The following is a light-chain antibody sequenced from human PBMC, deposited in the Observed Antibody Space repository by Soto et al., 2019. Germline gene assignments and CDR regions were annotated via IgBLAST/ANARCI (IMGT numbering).Light chain of an antibody. CDR2: AAS. CDR1: QGISRW. J-gene: IGKJ5*01. Sequence: DIQMTQSPSSVSASVGDRVTITCRASQGISRWLAWYQQKPGKAPKLLSYAASSLQSGVPSRCRGSGSGTDLTLTISSLQPEDFATYDCEQANGFAFTFGEGTGLEIK. V-gene: IGKV1-12*01. CDR3: EQANGFAFT.